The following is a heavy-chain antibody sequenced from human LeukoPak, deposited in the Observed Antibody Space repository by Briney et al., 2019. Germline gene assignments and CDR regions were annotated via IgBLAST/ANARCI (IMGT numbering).Heavy chain of an antibody. D-gene: IGHD3-10*01. V-gene: IGHV3-23*01. CDR3: AKGGFGFGELKFDY. CDR2: ISGSGGRT. J-gene: IGHJ4*02. Sequence: GGSLRLSCAASGFTFSDYYMSWNRQAPGKGLEWVSGISGSGGRTYYADSVKGRFTISRDNSKNRMYLQMNSLRAEDTAVYHCAKGGFGFGELKFDYWGQGTLVTVSS. CDR1: GFTFSDYY.